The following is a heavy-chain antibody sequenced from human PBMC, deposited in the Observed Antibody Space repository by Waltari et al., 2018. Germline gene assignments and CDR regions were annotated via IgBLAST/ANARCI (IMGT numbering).Heavy chain of an antibody. CDR3: AKGLYYYTTSGEWKAEYLQH. CDR2: INERGSST. V-gene: IGHV3-23*01. D-gene: IGHD3-10*01. CDR1: GFTFTSYA. J-gene: IGHJ1*01. Sequence: EVQLSESGGGLVQPGGSRRLSCAASGFTFTSYALNLVRQPPGKGLEWVSAINERGSSTYYADSVKGRFTISRDNSKNTVYLQMNSLRAEDTALYYCAKGLYYYTTSGEWKAEYLQHWGQGTLVTVSS.